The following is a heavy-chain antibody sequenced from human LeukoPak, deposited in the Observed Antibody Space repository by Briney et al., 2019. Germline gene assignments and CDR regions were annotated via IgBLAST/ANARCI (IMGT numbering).Heavy chain of an antibody. CDR1: GFTFSSYS. CDR3: ASGLTGDNPFDY. J-gene: IGHJ4*02. D-gene: IGHD7-27*01. CDR2: ISSSSSYI. Sequence: MPGGSLRLSCAASGFTFSSYSMNWVRQAPGKGLEWVSSISSSSSYIYYADSVKGRFTISRDNAKNSLYLQMNSLRAEDTAVYYCASGLTGDNPFDYWGQGTLVTVSS. V-gene: IGHV3-21*01.